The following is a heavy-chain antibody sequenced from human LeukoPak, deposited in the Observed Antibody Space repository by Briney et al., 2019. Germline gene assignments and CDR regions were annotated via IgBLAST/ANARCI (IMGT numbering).Heavy chain of an antibody. CDR3: ARQAQYYYDSSGYNDAFDI. Sequence: SETLSLTCTVSGGSISSYYWSWIRQPPGKGLEWIGYIYYSGSTNYNPSLKSRVTISVDTSKNQFSLKLSSVTAADTAVYYCARQAQYYYDSSGYNDAFDIWGQGTMVTVSS. CDR2: IYYSGST. J-gene: IGHJ3*02. D-gene: IGHD3-22*01. CDR1: GGSISSYY. V-gene: IGHV4-59*08.